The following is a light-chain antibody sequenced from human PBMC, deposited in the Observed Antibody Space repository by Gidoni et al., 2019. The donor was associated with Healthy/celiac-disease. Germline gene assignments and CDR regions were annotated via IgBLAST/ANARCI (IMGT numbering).Light chain of an antibody. J-gene: IGLJ2*01. Sequence: SYDLTLPTSVPVSPGQTASITCSGDKLGDKYACWYQQKPGQSPVLVIYQDSKRPSGIPERFSGSNSGNTATLTISGTQAMDEADYYCQAWDSSLVVFGGGTKLTVL. CDR2: QDS. CDR1: KLGDKY. V-gene: IGLV3-1*01. CDR3: QAWDSSLVV.